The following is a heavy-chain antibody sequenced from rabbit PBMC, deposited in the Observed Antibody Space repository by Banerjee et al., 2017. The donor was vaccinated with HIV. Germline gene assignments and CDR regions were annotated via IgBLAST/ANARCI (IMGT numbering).Heavy chain of an antibody. V-gene: IGHV1S40*01. CDR1: GFSYSGGYD. CDR3: ARDLAGVIGWNFNL. CDR2: IYTGHGGT. Sequence: QSLEESGGDLVKPGASLTLTCKASGFSYSGGYDMCWVRQAPGKGLEWIACIYTGHGGTYYASWARGRFTISKASWTTVTLQMTSLTAADTASYFCARDLAGVIGWNFNLWGPRDPRHRL. D-gene: IGHD4-1*01. J-gene: IGHJ4*01.